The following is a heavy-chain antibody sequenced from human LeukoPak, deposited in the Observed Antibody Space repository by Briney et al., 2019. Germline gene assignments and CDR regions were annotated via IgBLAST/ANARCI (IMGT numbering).Heavy chain of an antibody. CDR2: ISWNSGSI. Sequence: GGSLRLSCAASGFTFDDYAMHWVRQAPGKGLEWVSGISWNSGSIGYADSVKGRFTISRDNAKNSLYLQMNSQRAEDMALYYCAKDTSGGIYDAFDIWGQGTMVTVSS. CDR3: AKDTSGGIYDAFDI. J-gene: IGHJ3*02. CDR1: GFTFDDYA. D-gene: IGHD5-12*01. V-gene: IGHV3-9*03.